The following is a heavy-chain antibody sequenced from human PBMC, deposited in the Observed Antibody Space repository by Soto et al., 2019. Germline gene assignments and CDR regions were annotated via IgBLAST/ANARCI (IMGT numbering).Heavy chain of an antibody. CDR1: SDSINNYY. J-gene: IGHJ5*02. V-gene: IGHV4-59*08. CDR2: MFYSGTT. D-gene: IGHD5-12*01. Sequence: QVRLQESGPGLVKPSETLSLICDVSSDSINNYYWSWVRQPPGKRLEWLGCMFYSGTTIYNPSLKGRISISGDASKSQFSLKLTSVNAADTAVYYWARVSGYQYGYPQQFDDWGQGSLVTVSS. CDR3: ARVSGYQYGYPQQFDD.